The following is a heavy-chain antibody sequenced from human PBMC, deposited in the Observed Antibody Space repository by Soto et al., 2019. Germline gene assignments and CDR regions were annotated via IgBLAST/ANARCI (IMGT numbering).Heavy chain of an antibody. J-gene: IGHJ4*02. CDR1: GGTFSSYA. CDR2: IIPIFGTA. V-gene: IGHV1-69*13. CDR3: AKVGRAARTFYY. Sequence: SLKVSCKASGGTFSSYAISWVRQAPGQGLEWMGGIIPIFGTANYAQKFQGRVTMTADESTSTAYMELSSLRSEDTAVYYCAKVGRAARTFYYWGQGTLVTVAA. D-gene: IGHD6-6*01.